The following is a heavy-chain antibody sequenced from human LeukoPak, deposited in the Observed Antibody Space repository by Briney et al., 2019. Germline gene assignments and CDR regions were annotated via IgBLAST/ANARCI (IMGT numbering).Heavy chain of an antibody. Sequence: ASVKVSRKASGYTFTSYGISWVRQAPGQGLEWMGWISAYNGNTNYAQKLQGRVTMTTDTSTSTAYMELRSLRSDDTAVYYCAREYGYSSGWYAVNWFDPWGQGTLVTVSS. J-gene: IGHJ5*02. CDR1: GYTFTSYG. V-gene: IGHV1-18*01. CDR2: ISAYNGNT. D-gene: IGHD6-19*01. CDR3: AREYGYSSGWYAVNWFDP.